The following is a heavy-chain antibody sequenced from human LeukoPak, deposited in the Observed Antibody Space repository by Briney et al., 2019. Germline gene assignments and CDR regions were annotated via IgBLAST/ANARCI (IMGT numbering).Heavy chain of an antibody. CDR1: GGTFSSYA. D-gene: IGHD3-3*01. J-gene: IGHJ5*02. CDR2: IIPIFGTA. Sequence: GASVKVSCKASGGTFSSYAISWVRQAPGQGLEWMGRIIPIFGTANYAQKFQGRVTITTDESTSTAYMELSSLRSEDTAVYYCARVYPTHVLRFLENGGWFDPWGQGTLVTVSS. CDR3: ARVYPTHVLRFLENGGWFDP. V-gene: IGHV1-69*05.